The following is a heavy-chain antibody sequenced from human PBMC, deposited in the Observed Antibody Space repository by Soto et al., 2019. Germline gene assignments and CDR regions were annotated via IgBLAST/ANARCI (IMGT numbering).Heavy chain of an antibody. D-gene: IGHD4-4*01. V-gene: IGHV4-59*08. J-gene: IGHJ6*03. Sequence: SETLSLTCTVSGGSISSYYWSWIRQPPGKGLEWIGYIYYSGSTNYNPSLKSRVTISVDTSKNQFSLKLSSVTAADTAVYYCARLADDYRKQGYDYYIDVWGKGTTVX. CDR3: ARLADDYRKQGYDYYIDV. CDR1: GGSISSYY. CDR2: IYYSGST.